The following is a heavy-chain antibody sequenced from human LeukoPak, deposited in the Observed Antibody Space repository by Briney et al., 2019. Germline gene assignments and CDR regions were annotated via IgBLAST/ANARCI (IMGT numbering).Heavy chain of an antibody. J-gene: IGHJ4*02. D-gene: IGHD1-26*01. Sequence: SETLSLTCTVSGGSISSGDYYWSWIRQPPGKGLEWIGYIYYSGSTYYNPSLKSRVTISVDTSKNQFSLKLSSVTAADTAVYYCAMGSGSYHPWDFDYWGQGTLVTVSS. V-gene: IGHV4-30-4*08. CDR2: IYYSGST. CDR3: AMGSGSYHPWDFDY. CDR1: GGSISSGDYY.